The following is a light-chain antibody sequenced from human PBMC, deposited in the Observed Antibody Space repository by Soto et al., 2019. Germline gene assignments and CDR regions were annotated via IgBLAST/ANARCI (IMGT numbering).Light chain of an antibody. CDR2: GAS. Sequence: EIVMTQSPSTLSVSPGERATLSGTASQSVSSNLAWYQQKPGQAPRLLIYGASTRATGIPARFSGSGSGTEFTLPISSLKYEDFAVYYCQQYVSTHITFGQGTRREIK. CDR3: QQYVSTHIT. J-gene: IGKJ5*01. V-gene: IGKV3-15*01. CDR1: QSVSSN.